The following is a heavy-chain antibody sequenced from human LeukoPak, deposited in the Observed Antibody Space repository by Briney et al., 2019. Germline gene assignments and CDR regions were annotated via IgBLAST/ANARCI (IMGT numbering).Heavy chain of an antibody. CDR2: ISGSGSST. Sequence: PGGSLRLSCAASGFTFSSYAMSWVRQAPGKGLEWVSAISGSGSSTYYADSVKGRFTISRDNSKNTLYLQMNSLRAEDTAVYYCAKEAGQHFDSSGSPQMYYFDFWGQGTLVTVSS. CDR1: GFTFSSYA. D-gene: IGHD3-22*01. J-gene: IGHJ4*02. V-gene: IGHV3-23*01. CDR3: AKEAGQHFDSSGSPQMYYFDF.